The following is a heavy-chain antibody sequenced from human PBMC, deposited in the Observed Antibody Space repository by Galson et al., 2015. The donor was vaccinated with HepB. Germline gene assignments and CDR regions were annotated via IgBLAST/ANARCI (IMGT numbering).Heavy chain of an antibody. Sequence: SLRLSCAASGFTFSSYAMHWVRQAPGKGLEWVAVISYDGSNKYYADSVKGRFTISRDNSKNTLYLQMNSLRAEDTAVYYCAKGMGSSSWYGGYFDLWGRGTLVTVSS. D-gene: IGHD6-13*01. J-gene: IGHJ2*01. CDR2: ISYDGSNK. CDR3: AKGMGSSSWYGGYFDL. V-gene: IGHV3-30-3*01. CDR1: GFTFSSYA.